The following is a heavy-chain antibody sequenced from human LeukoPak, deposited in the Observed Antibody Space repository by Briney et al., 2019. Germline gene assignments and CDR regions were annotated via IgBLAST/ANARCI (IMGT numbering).Heavy chain of an antibody. V-gene: IGHV4-31*03. CDR3: ARSRVTPCFDY. CDR1: GGSISSGGYY. J-gene: IGHJ4*02. CDR2: IYYSGST. Sequence: PSETLSLTCTVSGGSISSGGYYWSWIRQHPGKGLEWIGYIYYSGSTDYNPPLKSRVTISVDTSKNQFSLKLSSVTAADTAVYYCARSRVTPCFDYWGQGTLVTVSS. D-gene: IGHD3-10*01.